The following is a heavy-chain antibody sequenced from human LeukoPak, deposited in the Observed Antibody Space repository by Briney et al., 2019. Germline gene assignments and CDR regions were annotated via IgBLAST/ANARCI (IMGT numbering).Heavy chain of an antibody. V-gene: IGHV4-34*01. CDR1: GGSFSGYY. CDR2: INHSGST. CDR3: ARGYGGNSMEYFQH. Sequence: ASETLSLTCAVYGGSFSGYYWSWIRQPPGKGLEWIGEINHSGSTNYNPSLKSRVTISVDTSKNQFSLKLSSVTAADTAVYYCARGYGGNSMEYFQHWGQGTLVTVSS. D-gene: IGHD4-23*01. J-gene: IGHJ1*01.